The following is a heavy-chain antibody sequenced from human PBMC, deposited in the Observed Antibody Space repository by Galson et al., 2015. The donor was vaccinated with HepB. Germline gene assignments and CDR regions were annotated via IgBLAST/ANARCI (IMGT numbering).Heavy chain of an antibody. Sequence: SVTVSCKASGYTFTDYYTHWVRQAPGQGLEWMGWINPKNGDTKDAQKFQDRVTMTTDTSINTAYIEVTRLTSDDTAVYFCAKDATMLSTGTSIHYDQWGQGPLVPFSS. D-gene: IGHD1-1*01. CDR2: INPKNGDT. CDR1: GYTFTDYY. V-gene: IGHV1-2*02. CDR3: AKDATMLSTGTSIHYDQ. J-gene: IGHJ4*02.